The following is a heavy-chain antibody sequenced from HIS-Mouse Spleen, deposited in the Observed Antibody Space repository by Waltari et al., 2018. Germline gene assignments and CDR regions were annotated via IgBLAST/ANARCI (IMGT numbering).Heavy chain of an antibody. V-gene: IGHV4-4*07. CDR3: ARDFHDFWSGYYGGDKKHDAFDI. J-gene: IGHJ3*02. D-gene: IGHD3-3*01. Sequence: QVQLQESGPGLVKPSETLSLTCTVSGGSISSYYWSWSRQPAGKGLEGIGRIYTSGSTNYNPSLKSRVTMSVDTSKNQFSLKLSSVTAADTAVYYCARDFHDFWSGYYGGDKKHDAFDIWGQGTMVTVSS. CDR2: IYTSGST. CDR1: GGSISSYY.